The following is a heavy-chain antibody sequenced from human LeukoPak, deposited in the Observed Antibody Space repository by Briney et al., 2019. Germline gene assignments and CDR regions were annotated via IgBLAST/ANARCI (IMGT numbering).Heavy chain of an antibody. D-gene: IGHD1-26*01. CDR1: GYTFTSYA. CDR2: INTNTGNP. Sequence: ASVKVSCKASGYTFTSYAMNWVRQAPGQGLEWMGWINTNTGNPTYAQGFTGRFVFSLDTSVSTAYLQISSLKAEDTAVYYCARPGIVGANGWFDPWGQGTLVTVSS. V-gene: IGHV7-4-1*02. CDR3: ARPGIVGANGWFDP. J-gene: IGHJ5*02.